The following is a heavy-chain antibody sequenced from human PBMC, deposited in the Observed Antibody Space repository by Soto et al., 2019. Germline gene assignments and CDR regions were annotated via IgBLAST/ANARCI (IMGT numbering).Heavy chain of an antibody. V-gene: IGHV3-11*06. CDR3: ARVGYYDSSGYILSAFDI. Sequence: GGSLRLSCAASGFTFSDYYMSWIRQAPGKGLEWVSYISSSGSYTNYADSVKGRFTISRDNAKNSLYLQMNSLRAEDTAVYYCARVGYYDSSGYILSAFDIWGQGTMVTVSS. J-gene: IGHJ3*02. CDR2: ISSSGSYT. CDR1: GFTFSDYY. D-gene: IGHD3-22*01.